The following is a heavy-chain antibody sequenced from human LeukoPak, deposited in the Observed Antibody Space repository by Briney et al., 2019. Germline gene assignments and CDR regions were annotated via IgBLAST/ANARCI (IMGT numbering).Heavy chain of an antibody. CDR3: ASGAYRYYYMDV. CDR1: GGSFSGYY. D-gene: IGHD1-26*01. V-gene: IGHV4-34*01. J-gene: IGHJ6*03. CDR2: INHSGST. Sequence: KPSETLSLTCAVYGGSFSGYYWSWVPQPPGKGLEWVGEINHSGSTNYNPPLKSRVTISVDTSKNQFSLKLSSGTAADTGVYYCASGAYRYYYMDVWGKGTTVTISS.